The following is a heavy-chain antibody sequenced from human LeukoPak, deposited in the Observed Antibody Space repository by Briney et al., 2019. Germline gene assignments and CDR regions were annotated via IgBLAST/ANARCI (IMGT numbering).Heavy chain of an antibody. V-gene: IGHV1-46*01. D-gene: IGHD3-16*01. CDR1: GYTFTSYY. J-gene: IGHJ4*02. Sequence: ASVKVSCKASGYTFTSYYMHWVRQAPGQGLEWMGIINPSGGSTSYAQKFQGRVTMTRDMSTSTVYMQLSSLRSEDTAVYYCAGGGFFLREPPGYWGQGTLVTVSS. CDR2: INPSGGST. CDR3: AGGGFFLREPPGY.